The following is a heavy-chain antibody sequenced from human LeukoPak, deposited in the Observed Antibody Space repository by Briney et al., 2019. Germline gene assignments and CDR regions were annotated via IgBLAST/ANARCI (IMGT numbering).Heavy chain of an antibody. D-gene: IGHD3-22*01. CDR3: AREAYDSSGYGAFDI. CDR2: ISSSSSYI. V-gene: IGHV3-21*01. Sequence: GGSLRLSCAASGFTFSSYSMNWVRQAPGKGLEWVSSISSSSSYIYYADSVKGRFTISRDNAKNSLYLQMNSLRAEDTAVYYCAREAYDSSGYGAFDIWGQGTMVTVSS. CDR1: GFTFSSYS. J-gene: IGHJ3*02.